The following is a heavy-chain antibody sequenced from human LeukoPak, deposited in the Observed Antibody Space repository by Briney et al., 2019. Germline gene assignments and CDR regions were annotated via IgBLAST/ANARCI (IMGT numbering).Heavy chain of an antibody. CDR2: IIPIFGTA. Sequence: SVKVSCKASGGTFSSYAISWARQAPGQGLEWMGGIIPIFGTANYAQKFQGRVTITTDESTSTAYMELSSLRSEDTGVYYCAREGYCSGGSCYDYWGRGTLVTVSS. V-gene: IGHV1-69*05. D-gene: IGHD2-15*01. CDR1: GGTFSSYA. CDR3: AREGYCSGGSCYDY. J-gene: IGHJ4*02.